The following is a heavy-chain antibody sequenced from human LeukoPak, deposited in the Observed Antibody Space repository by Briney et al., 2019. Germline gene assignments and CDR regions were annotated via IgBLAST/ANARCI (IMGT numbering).Heavy chain of an antibody. CDR3: ARDLNWLLFDY. CDR2: VKYDESTT. V-gene: IGHV3-74*01. J-gene: IGHJ4*02. D-gene: IGHD3/OR15-3a*01. CDR1: GFTFSAYW. Sequence: PGGSLRLSCAASGFTFSAYWMHWLRHAPGKGLVWVSRVKYDESTTAYADSVKGRFTISRDNTRNILSLEMNTLRVEDTAVYYCARDLNWLLFDYWGQGALVTVSS.